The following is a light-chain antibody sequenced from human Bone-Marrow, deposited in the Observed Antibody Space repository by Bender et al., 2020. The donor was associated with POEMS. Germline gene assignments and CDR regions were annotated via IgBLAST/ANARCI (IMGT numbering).Light chain of an antibody. CDR3: AAWDDSLRGV. J-gene: IGLJ3*02. V-gene: IGLV1-44*01. CDR2: SDT. Sequence: QSVLTQPPSASGTPGQRVTISCSGTNSNIGTNTVNWYQQVPGTAPKLLIYSDTQRPSGVPDRFSGSKSGTSASLAISGLQSEDEADYYCAAWDDSLRGVFGGGTKLTVL. CDR1: NSNIGTNT.